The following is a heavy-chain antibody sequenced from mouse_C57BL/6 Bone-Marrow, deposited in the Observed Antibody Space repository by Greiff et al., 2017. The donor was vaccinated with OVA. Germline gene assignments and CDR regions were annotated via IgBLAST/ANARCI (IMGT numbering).Heavy chain of an antibody. CDR2: IYPGSGST. CDR3: ASAVAPEYYAMDY. Sequence: QVQLQQPGAELVKPGASVKMSCKASGYTFTSYWITWVKQRPGQGLEWIGDIYPGSGSTNYNEKFKSKATLTVDTSSRTAYMQLSSLTSEDSAVYYCASAVAPEYYAMDYWGQGTSVTVSS. V-gene: IGHV1-55*01. D-gene: IGHD6-1*01. CDR1: GYTFTSYW. J-gene: IGHJ4*01.